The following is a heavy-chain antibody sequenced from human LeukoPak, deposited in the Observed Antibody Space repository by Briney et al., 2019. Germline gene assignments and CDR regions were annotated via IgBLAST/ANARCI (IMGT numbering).Heavy chain of an antibody. V-gene: IGHV3-23*01. Sequence: GGSLRLSCAASGFTFSSYAMSWVRQAPGKGLEWVSAISGSGGSTYYADSVKGRFTISRDNSKNTLYLQMNSLRVEDTAVYYCAKVPHSSSWYAGYRWFDPWGQGTLVTVSS. J-gene: IGHJ5*02. CDR3: AKVPHSSSWYAGYRWFDP. CDR1: GFTFSSYA. D-gene: IGHD6-13*01. CDR2: ISGSGGST.